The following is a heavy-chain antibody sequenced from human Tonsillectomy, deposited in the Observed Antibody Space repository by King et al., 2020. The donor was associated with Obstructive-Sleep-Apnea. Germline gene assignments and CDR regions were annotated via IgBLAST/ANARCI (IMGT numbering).Heavy chain of an antibody. CDR3: AKENSPYYEHCYFDY. Sequence: VQPGGSLRLSCISSGFTLNNYALNWVRQAPGKGLEWVAAMSGDAGSTYYADSVKCRFTLSLASSKKTLYLQMNSLRVEDTALYYCAKENSPYYEHCYFDYWGQGTLVTVSS. V-gene: IGHV3-23*01. CDR2: MSGDAGST. CDR1: GFTLNNYA. D-gene: IGHD3-3*01. J-gene: IGHJ4*02.